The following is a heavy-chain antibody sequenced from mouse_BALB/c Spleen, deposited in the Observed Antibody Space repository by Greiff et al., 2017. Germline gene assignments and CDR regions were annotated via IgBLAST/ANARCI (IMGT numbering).Heavy chain of an antibody. D-gene: IGHD4-1*01. CDR1: GFTFSSFG. J-gene: IGHJ3*01. V-gene: IGHV5-17*02. CDR2: ISSGSSTI. CDR3: ARSITGTSWFAY. Sequence: DVQLVESGGGLVQPGGSRKLSCAASGFTFSSFGMHWVRQAPEKGLEWVAYISSGSSTIYYADTVKGRFTISRDNPKNTLFLQMTSLRSEDTAMYYCARSITGTSWFAYWGQGTLVTVSA.